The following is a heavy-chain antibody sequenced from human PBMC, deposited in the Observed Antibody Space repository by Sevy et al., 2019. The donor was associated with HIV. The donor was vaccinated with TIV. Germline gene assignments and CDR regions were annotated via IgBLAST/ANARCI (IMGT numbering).Heavy chain of an antibody. CDR2: VSRNGGTP. V-gene: IGHV3-23*01. CDR3: VKEGRDDFNPYLDF. CDR1: GFTFGGYM. D-gene: IGHD3-10*01. Sequence: GGSLRLSCAGSGFTFGGYMMNWVRQAPGRGLEWVARVSRNGGTPEYGDSAKGRLTISRDNSKNTVYLQLKELRAEDTALYYCVKEGRDDFNPYLDFWGQGILVTVSS. J-gene: IGHJ4*02.